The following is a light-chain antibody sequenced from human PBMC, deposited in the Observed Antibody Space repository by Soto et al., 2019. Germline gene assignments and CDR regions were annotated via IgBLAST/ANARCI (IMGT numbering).Light chain of an antibody. J-gene: IGKJ1*01. CDR2: DAS. V-gene: IGKV1-5*01. Sequence: DIQMTQSPSTLSASVGDRVTITCRASESMSNCLAWYQQKPGKAPKVLIYDASSLKSGVPSRFSGSGYVTEFTLTISSLQPDDFATYYCQRYNAYWAFGPGTKVDIK. CDR1: ESMSNC. CDR3: QRYNAYWA.